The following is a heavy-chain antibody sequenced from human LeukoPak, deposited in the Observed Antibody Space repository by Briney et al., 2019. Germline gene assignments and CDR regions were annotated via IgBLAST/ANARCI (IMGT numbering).Heavy chain of an antibody. CDR3: ARALYPYYYDSSGYHAWFDR. CDR1: GGSISSGGYY. D-gene: IGHD3-22*01. J-gene: IGHJ5*02. V-gene: IGHV4-31*03. CDR2: IYYSGST. Sequence: SQTLSLTCTVSGGSISSGGYYWSWIRQHPGKGLEWIGYIYYSGSTYYNPSLKSRVTISVDTSKNQFSLKLSSVTAADTAVYYCARALYPYYYDSSGYHAWFDRWGQGTLVTVSS.